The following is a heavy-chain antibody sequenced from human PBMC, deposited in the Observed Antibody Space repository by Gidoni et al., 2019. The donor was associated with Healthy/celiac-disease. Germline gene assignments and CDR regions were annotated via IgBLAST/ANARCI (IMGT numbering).Heavy chain of an antibody. J-gene: IGHJ6*02. Sequence: EVQLLESGGGLVQPGGSLRLSCAASGFTFSSYAMRWVRQAQGKGLEWVSAISGSGGSTYYADSVKGRFTISRDNSKNTLYLQMNSLRAEDTAVYYCAKDLCSSTSCYPYYYYYGMDVWGQGTTVTVSS. D-gene: IGHD2-2*01. CDR2: ISGSGGST. CDR3: AKDLCSSTSCYPYYYYYGMDV. CDR1: GFTFSSYA. V-gene: IGHV3-23*01.